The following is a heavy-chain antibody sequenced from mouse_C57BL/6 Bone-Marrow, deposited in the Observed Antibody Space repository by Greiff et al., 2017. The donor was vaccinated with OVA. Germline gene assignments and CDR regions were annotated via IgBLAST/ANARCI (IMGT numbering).Heavy chain of an antibody. CDR2: IDPNSGGT. V-gene: IGHV1-72*01. CDR1: GYTFTSYW. J-gene: IGHJ3*01. Sequence: QVQLQQPGAELVKPGASVTLSCTASGYTFTSYWMHWVKQRPGRGLEWIGRIDPNSGGTKYNEKFKSKATLTVDKPTSTAYMQLSSLTSEDSAVYYCARRSYDYDGAWFAYWGQGTLVTVSA. D-gene: IGHD2-4*01. CDR3: ARRSYDYDGAWFAY.